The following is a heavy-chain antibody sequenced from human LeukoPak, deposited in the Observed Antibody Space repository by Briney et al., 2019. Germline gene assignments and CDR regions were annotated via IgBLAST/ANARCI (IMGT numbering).Heavy chain of an antibody. D-gene: IGHD2-15*01. J-gene: IGHJ4*02. CDR1: GFTFSSYA. Sequence: GGSLRLSCAASGFTFSSYAMSWVRRAPGKGLEWVSVITGSGGSTYYADSVKGRFTLSRDNSKNTLYLQMNSLRAEDTAVYYCATDPLLDYWGQGTLVTVSS. CDR2: ITGSGGST. V-gene: IGHV3-23*01. CDR3: ATDPLLDY.